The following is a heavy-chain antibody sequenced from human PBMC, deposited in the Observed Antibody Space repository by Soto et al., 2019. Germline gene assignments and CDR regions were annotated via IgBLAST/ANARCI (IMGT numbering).Heavy chain of an antibody. Sequence: GGSLRLSCAASGFTFSSYAMSWVRQAPGKGLEWVSAISGSGGRTYYADSVKGRFTISRYNSKNTLYLQMNSLRAEYTAVYYCAKDPAPYSGSWYYWGQGTLVTVSS. CDR1: GFTFSSYA. D-gene: IGHD6-13*01. V-gene: IGHV3-23*01. J-gene: IGHJ4*02. CDR2: ISGSGGRT. CDR3: AKDPAPYSGSWYY.